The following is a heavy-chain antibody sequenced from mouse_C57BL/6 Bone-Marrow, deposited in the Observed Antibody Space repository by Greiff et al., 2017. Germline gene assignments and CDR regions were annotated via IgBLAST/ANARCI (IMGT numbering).Heavy chain of an antibody. V-gene: IGHV2-3*01. J-gene: IGHJ3*01. CDR1: GFSFTSYG. D-gene: IGHD1-1*01. CDR2: IWGDGST. Sequence: QVHVKQSGPGLVAPSQSLSITCTVSGFSFTSYGVSWVRQPPGKGLEWLGVIWGDGSTNYHSALISRLGISKDNSKSQVILKLNSLQTDDTATYYCATRLLRFAYWGQGTMVTVAA. CDR3: ATRLLRFAY.